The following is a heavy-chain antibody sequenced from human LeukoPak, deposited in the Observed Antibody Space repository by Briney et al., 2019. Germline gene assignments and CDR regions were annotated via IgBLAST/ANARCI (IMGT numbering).Heavy chain of an antibody. D-gene: IGHD4-17*01. CDR2: IYYSGST. V-gene: IGHV4-38-2*01. CDR3: ARATVTTSIWFDP. J-gene: IGHJ5*02. CDR1: GHSISSGYY. Sequence: SSETLSLTCAVSGHSISSGYYWGWIRPPPGKGLEWIGYIYYSGSTYYNPSLKSRVTISVDTSKNQFSLKLSSVTAADTAVYYCARATVTTSIWFDPWGQGTLVTVSS.